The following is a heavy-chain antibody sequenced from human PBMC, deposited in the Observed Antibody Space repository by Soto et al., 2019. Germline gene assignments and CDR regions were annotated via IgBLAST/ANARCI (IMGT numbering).Heavy chain of an antibody. V-gene: IGHV2-5*02. Sequence: QITLNESGPTLVKPTQTLTLTCTFSGFSLSTRGVGVGWIRQPPGKALEWLALLYWDDDERYSPSLMSRLTITKDTSNSQVFLTMTSMDPVDTATYYCAHRPRGFTYFFDFWGQGTLVTVSS. CDR3: AHRPRGFTYFFDF. J-gene: IGHJ4*02. CDR2: LYWDDDE. CDR1: GFSLSTRGVG.